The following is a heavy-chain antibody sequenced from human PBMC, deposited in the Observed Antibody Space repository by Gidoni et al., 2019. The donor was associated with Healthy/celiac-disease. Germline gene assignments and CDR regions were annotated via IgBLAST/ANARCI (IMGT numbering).Heavy chain of an antibody. J-gene: IGHJ3*02. V-gene: IGHV3-11*05. D-gene: IGHD6-19*01. CDR2: ISSSSSYT. CDR3: ARDRSSGWPDAFDI. Sequence: QVQLVESGGGLVKPGGSLRLSCAASGFTFRDYYMSWIRQAPGKGLEWVSYISSSSSYTNYADSVKGRFTISRDNAKNSLYLQMNSLRAEDTAVYYCARDRSSGWPDAFDIWGQGTMVTVSS. CDR1: GFTFRDYY.